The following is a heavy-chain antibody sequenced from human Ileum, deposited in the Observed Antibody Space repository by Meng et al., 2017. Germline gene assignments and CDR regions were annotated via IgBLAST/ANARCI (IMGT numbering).Heavy chain of an antibody. D-gene: IGHD1-26*01. CDR3: ASVGSYWDLTYYFDS. J-gene: IGHJ4*02. Sequence: QVQLQQVGEGPLKPSETLSLPFAVYGGSFSGYYWSWIRQPPGKGLEWLGDINHTGSTNYNPSLKSRVTISVDTSKNQFSLKLNSVTAADTAVYFCASVGSYWDLTYYFDSWGQGTLVTVSS. CDR2: INHTGST. CDR1: GGSFSGYY. V-gene: IGHV4-34*01.